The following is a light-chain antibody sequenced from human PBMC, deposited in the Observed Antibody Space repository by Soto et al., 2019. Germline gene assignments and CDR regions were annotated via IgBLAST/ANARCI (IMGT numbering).Light chain of an antibody. J-gene: IGLJ2*01. CDR1: SSDVGGYNY. CDR3: SSYTCSSTLV. V-gene: IGLV2-14*01. Sequence: QSALTQPASVSGSPGLSITISCTGTSSDVGGYNYVSWYQQHPGKAPKLMIYDVSNRPSGVSNRFSGSKSGNTASLTISGLQAEDEADYYCSSYTCSSTLVFGGGTKLTVL. CDR2: DVS.